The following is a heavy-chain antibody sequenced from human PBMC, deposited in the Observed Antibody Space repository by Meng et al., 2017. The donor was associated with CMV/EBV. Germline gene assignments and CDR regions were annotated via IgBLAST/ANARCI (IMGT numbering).Heavy chain of an antibody. D-gene: IGHD4-17*01. CDR2: INSDGSST. J-gene: IGHJ3*02. Sequence: GESLKISCAASGFTFSSYWMHWVRQAPGKGLVWVSRINSDGSSTSYADSVKGRFTISRDNAKNTLYLQMSSLRAEDTAVYYCARDPGGPINFLYGDDAFDIWGQGTMVTVSS. V-gene: IGHV3-74*01. CDR1: GFTFSSYW. CDR3: ARDPGGPINFLYGDDAFDI.